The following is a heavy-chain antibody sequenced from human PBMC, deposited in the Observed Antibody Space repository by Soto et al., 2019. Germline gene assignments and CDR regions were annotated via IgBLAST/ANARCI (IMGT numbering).Heavy chain of an antibody. J-gene: IGHJ5*02. Sequence: GASVKVSCKASGYTFSSYGISWARQAPGQGLEWMGWISGYNGNTNYAQKLQGRVTMTTDTSTSTAYMELRSLRSDDTAVYYCARDRAIVVVVAANSGWFDPWGQGTLVTV. V-gene: IGHV1-18*04. CDR2: ISGYNGNT. CDR1: GYTFSSYG. CDR3: ARDRAIVVVVAANSGWFDP. D-gene: IGHD2-15*01.